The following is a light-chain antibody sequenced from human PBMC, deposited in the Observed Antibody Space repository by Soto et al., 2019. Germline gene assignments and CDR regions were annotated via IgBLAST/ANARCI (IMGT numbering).Light chain of an antibody. V-gene: IGKV1-13*02. CDR1: QGISSA. J-gene: IGKJ1*01. Sequence: AIQLTQSPSSLSASVGDRVIITCRASQGISSALAWYHQKPGKAPKLLIFDASTLKGGVPSRFSGSGSGTDFTLTISSLQPEDCATYYCQQFNSYPCTFGQGTKVEIK. CDR2: DAS. CDR3: QQFNSYPCT.